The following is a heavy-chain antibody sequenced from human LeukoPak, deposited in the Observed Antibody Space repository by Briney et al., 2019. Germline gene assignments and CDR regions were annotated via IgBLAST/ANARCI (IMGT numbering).Heavy chain of an antibody. V-gene: IGHV1-2*02. D-gene: IGHD3-3*01. Sequence: ASVNVSCKASGYTFTDYYMHWVRQAPGQGLEWMGWINPNRGGTNYLQKFQGGVTMTRDTSISTAYMELSRLRSDDTAVYYCARATLRLDFDYWGQGTLVTVSS. CDR3: ARATLRLDFDY. J-gene: IGHJ4*02. CDR1: GYTFTDYY. CDR2: INPNRGGT.